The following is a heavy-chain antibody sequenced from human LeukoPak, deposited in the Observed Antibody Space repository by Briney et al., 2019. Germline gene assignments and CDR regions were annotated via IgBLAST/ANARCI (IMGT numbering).Heavy chain of an antibody. Sequence: GGSLRLSCAASGFTFSDYAMHWVRQAPGKELEYVSAISSNGGSIHYANSVKGRFTISRDNPKNTLYLQMDSLRAEDTAVYYCARDPSSGWYLKGWFDPWGQGTLVTVSS. CDR1: GFTFSDYA. CDR3: ARDPSSGWYLKGWFDP. V-gene: IGHV3-64*01. CDR2: ISSNGGSI. J-gene: IGHJ5*02. D-gene: IGHD6-19*01.